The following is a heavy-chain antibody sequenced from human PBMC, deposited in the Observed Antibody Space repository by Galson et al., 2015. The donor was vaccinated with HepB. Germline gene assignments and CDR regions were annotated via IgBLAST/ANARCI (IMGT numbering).Heavy chain of an antibody. Sequence: SLRLSCAASGFTFSSYSMNWVRQAPGKGLEWVSYISSSSSTIYYADSVKGRFTISRDNAKNSLYLQMNSLRAEDTAVYYCARRDYGDYCGMDVWGQGTTVTVSS. J-gene: IGHJ6*02. CDR1: GFTFSSYS. D-gene: IGHD4-17*01. CDR3: ARRDYGDYCGMDV. V-gene: IGHV3-48*04. CDR2: ISSSSSTI.